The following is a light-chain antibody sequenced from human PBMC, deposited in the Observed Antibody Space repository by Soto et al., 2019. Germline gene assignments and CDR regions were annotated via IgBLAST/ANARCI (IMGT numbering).Light chain of an antibody. J-gene: IGKJ5*01. CDR3: QQYNNWPPIT. Sequence: EVLLTQSPATLSVSPGESVTLSCRASQSINTVLAWYQQKPGQAPRLLIYDASSRAAGVPARFSGRGSGTDFTLTINSLQSEDFAVYFCQQYNNWPPITFGQGTRLEIK. CDR1: QSINTV. V-gene: IGKV3D-15*01. CDR2: DAS.